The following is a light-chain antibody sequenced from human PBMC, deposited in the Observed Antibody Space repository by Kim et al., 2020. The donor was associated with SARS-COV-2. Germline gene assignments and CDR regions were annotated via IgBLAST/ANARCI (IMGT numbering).Light chain of an antibody. J-gene: IGKJ4*01. Sequence: ASVEDTVSITCRASQGIRSSLSWYQQRPEKAPKSLIYDASSLQSGVPSKFSGSGSGTDFTLSITRLQPEDFATYYCQNYNSYPLTFVGGTKVYIK. V-gene: IGKV1D-16*01. CDR3: QNYNSYPLT. CDR2: DAS. CDR1: QGIRSS.